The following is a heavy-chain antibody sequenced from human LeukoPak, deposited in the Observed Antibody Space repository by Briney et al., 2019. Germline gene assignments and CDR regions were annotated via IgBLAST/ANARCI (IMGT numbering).Heavy chain of an antibody. V-gene: IGHV3-33*07. D-gene: IGHD1-14*01. J-gene: IGHJ4*02. CDR2: VWYEGNNK. CDR3: ARDPDRSGFDF. Sequence: GGSLRLSCTASGFTFINYGMYWVRQAPGKGLEWVATVWYEGNNKYYADSVRGRFTISRDNSKNMVFLHMNSLRVEDTAIYYCARDPDRSGFDFWGQGTLLTVSS. CDR1: GFTFINYG.